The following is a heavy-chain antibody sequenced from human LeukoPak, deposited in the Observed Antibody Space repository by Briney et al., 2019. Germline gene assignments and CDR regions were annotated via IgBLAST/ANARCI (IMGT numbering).Heavy chain of an antibody. J-gene: IGHJ4*02. CDR3: GRVLDTSGPRGPLDY. CDR2: ISPYNTNG. D-gene: IGHD3-10*01. CDR1: GYTFISYG. V-gene: IGHV1-18*01. Sequence: ASVKVSCKASGYTFISYGISWVRQAPGQGLEWMGWISPYNTNGNYAQKFQDRVTMTTDTSTRTAYMELRSLRSDDTALYFCGRVLDTSGPRGPLDYWGQGTLVTVSS.